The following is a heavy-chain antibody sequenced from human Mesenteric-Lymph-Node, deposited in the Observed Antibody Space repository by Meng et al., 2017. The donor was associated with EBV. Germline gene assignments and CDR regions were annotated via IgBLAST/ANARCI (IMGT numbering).Heavy chain of an antibody. CDR3: AIEHTSTWYQGPFDY. V-gene: IGHV1-3*01. CDR2: INAEKANT. CDR1: GYTFTSYV. Sequence: VQLVQSVADVSKRGASVKVSWDITGYTFTSYVIHWVRQAPGQRLEWMGWINAEKANTKYSQKFQGRVTITRDTSANTGYMELSSLGSEDTAVYYCAIEHTSTWYQGPFDYWGQGTLVTVSS. J-gene: IGHJ4*02. D-gene: IGHD6-13*01.